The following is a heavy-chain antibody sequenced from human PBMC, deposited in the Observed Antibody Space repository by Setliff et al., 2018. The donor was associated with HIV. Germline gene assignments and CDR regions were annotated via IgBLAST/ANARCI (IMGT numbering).Heavy chain of an antibody. D-gene: IGHD3-22*01. J-gene: IGHJ1*01. CDR1: GGSISSYY. CDR3: ARDPVYYYDTGTYYRSEYFQH. CDR2: IYYSGST. Sequence: SETLSLTCAVSGGSISSYYWSWIRQPPGKGLEWIGYIYYSGSTYYNPSLKSRVTMSVDTSKNQFSLTLRSVTAADTAVYYCARDPVYYYDTGTYYRSEYFQHWGQGTLVTVSS. V-gene: IGHV4-59*12.